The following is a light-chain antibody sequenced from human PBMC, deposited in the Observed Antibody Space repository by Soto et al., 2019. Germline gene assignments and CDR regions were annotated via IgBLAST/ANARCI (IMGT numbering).Light chain of an antibody. CDR1: SSDIGGYKH. CDR2: EVS. Sequence: QSALTRPASVSGSPGQSITISCTGTSSDIGGYKHVSWYQQHPGKAPKLMIYEVSNRPSGVSNRFSGSKSGNTASLTISGLQAEDEADYYCSSYTTSSTQIFGTAPKVTVL. J-gene: IGLJ1*01. CDR3: SSYTTSSTQI. V-gene: IGLV2-14*01.